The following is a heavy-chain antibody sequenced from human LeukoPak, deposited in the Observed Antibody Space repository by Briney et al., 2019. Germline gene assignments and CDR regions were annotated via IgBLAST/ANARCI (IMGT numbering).Heavy chain of an antibody. CDR3: AKERDYYHSSGYYNYFDY. D-gene: IGHD3-22*01. V-gene: IGHV3-30*02. J-gene: IGHJ4*02. CDR1: GFTFSSYD. Sequence: PGGSLRLSCAASGFTFSSYDMHWVRQAPGKGLEWVAFIRYDGSNKYYADSVKGRFTISRDNSKNALYLQMNSLRPEGTAVYYCAKERDYYHSSGYYNYFDYWGQGTLVTVSS. CDR2: IRYDGSNK.